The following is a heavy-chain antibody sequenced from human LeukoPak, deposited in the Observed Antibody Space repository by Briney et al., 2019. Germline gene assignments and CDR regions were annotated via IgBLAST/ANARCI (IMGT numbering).Heavy chain of an antibody. CDR3: ARDLAAMVSPFDY. CDR2: ISYDGSNK. V-gene: IGHV3-30*04. D-gene: IGHD5-18*01. J-gene: IGHJ4*02. Sequence: GGSLRLSCAASGFTFSSYAMHWVRQAPGKGLEWVAVISYDGSNKYYADSVKGRFTISRDNSKSTLYLQMNSLRAEDTAVYYCARDLAAMVSPFDYWGQGTLVTVSS. CDR1: GFTFSSYA.